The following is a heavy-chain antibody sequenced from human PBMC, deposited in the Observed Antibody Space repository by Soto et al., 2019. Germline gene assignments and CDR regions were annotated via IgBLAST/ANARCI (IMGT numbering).Heavy chain of an antibody. CDR1: GFSFSSSA. CDR3: ARYLMVRHNYHYHGMDV. Sequence: GGSLRLSCEASGFSFSSSAMNWVRQAPGKGLEWISVISWDGAGTYYADSVQGRVTISRDNSQNSLYLQMNSLRTEDTALYYCARYLMVRHNYHYHGMDVWGQGTTVTVSS. V-gene: IGHV3-43*02. CDR2: ISWDGAGT. J-gene: IGHJ6*02. D-gene: IGHD3-10*01.